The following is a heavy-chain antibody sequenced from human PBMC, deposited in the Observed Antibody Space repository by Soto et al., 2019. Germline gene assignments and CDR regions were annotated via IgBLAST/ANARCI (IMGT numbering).Heavy chain of an antibody. V-gene: IGHV3-7*01. J-gene: IGHJ4*02. CDR3: ARELGSGENSY. CDR1: GFTYASYW. D-gene: IGHD3-10*01. CDR2: IKQDGSEE. Sequence: GGSLRLSCVASGFTYASYWMNWVRQAPGKGLEWVAHIKQDGSEEYYVDSVKGRFTISRDNAKNSLYLYMNSLRAEDTAVYYCARELGSGENSYWGGGTLVTVSS.